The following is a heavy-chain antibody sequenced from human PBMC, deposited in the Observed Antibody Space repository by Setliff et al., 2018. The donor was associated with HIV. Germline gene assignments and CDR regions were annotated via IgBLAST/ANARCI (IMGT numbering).Heavy chain of an antibody. V-gene: IGHV4-31*03. CDR3: ARMDITGTWRWFDP. CDR2: IFYSGST. CDR1: GGSISSGSYY. J-gene: IGHJ5*02. Sequence: PSETLSLTCSVSGGSISSGSYYWSWIRQHPGKGLEWIGYIFYSGSTTYNPSLKSRLTMSIDTSKNQFSLKLNSVTAADTAIYYCARMDITGTWRWFDPWGLGTLVTVSS. D-gene: IGHD1-7*01.